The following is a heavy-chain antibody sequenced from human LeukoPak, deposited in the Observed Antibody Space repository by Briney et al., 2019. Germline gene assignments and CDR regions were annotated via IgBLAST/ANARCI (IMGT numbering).Heavy chain of an antibody. D-gene: IGHD6-19*01. CDR2: IYYSGST. CDR1: GGSISSYY. V-gene: IGHV4-59*01. J-gene: IGHJ4*02. Sequence: SETLSLTCTVSGGSISSYYWSWIRQPPGKGLEWIGYIYYSGSTNYNPSLKSRVTISVDTSKNQFSLKLSSVTAADTAMYYCARDRGSSGWYRDFDYWGQGTLVTVSS. CDR3: ARDRGSSGWYRDFDY.